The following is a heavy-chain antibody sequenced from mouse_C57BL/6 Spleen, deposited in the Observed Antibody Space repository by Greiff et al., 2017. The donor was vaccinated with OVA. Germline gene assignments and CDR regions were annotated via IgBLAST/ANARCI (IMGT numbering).Heavy chain of an antibody. CDR2: IYPGSGST. J-gene: IGHJ4*01. CDR1: GYTFTSYW. V-gene: IGHV1-55*01. CDR3: ALITTVPSYYAMDY. Sequence: QVQLQQPGAELVKPGASVKMSCKASGYTFTSYWITWVKQRPGQGLEWIGDIYPGSGSTNYNEKFKSKATLTVDTSSSTAYMQLSSLTSEDSAVYYCALITTVPSYYAMDYWGQGTSVTVSS. D-gene: IGHD1-1*01.